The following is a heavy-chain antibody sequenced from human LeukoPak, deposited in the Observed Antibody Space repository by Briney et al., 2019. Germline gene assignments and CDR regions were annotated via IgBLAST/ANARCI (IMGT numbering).Heavy chain of an antibody. J-gene: IGHJ4*02. CDR2: INHSGST. Sequence: PPETLSLTCAVYGGSFSGYYWSWIRQPPGKGLEWIGEINHSGSTNYNPSLKSRVTISVDTSKNQFSLKLSSVTAADTAVYYCARGPAIVVVPAAIQAPFDYGGQGTLVTVSA. CDR1: GGSFSGYY. CDR3: ARGPAIVVVPAAIQAPFDY. V-gene: IGHV4-34*01. D-gene: IGHD2-2*02.